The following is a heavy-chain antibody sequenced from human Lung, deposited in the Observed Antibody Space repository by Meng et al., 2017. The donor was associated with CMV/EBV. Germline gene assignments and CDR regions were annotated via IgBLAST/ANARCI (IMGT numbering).Heavy chain of an antibody. Sequence: EVQLVESGGGLVQPGGWLKLSWAASGFTFSGSAMHWVRQASGKGLEWVGRIRSKANSYATAYAASVKGRFTISRDDSKNTAYLQMNSLKTEDTAVYYCTSNDAPDIVVVPAAMGGPWGQGTLVTVSS. CDR3: TSNDAPDIVVVPAAMGGP. CDR2: IRSKANSYAT. V-gene: IGHV3-73*02. D-gene: IGHD2-2*01. CDR1: GFTFSGSA. J-gene: IGHJ5*02.